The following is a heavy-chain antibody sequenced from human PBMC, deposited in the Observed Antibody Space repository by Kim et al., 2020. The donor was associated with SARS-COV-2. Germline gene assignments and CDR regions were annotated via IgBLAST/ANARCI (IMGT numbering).Heavy chain of an antibody. CDR2: IKQDGSGK. V-gene: IGHV3-7*01. J-gene: IGHJ4*02. CDR1: GLTFDSHW. D-gene: IGHD2-15*01. Sequence: GGSLRLSCTASGLTFDSHWMSWVRQAPGKGLEWVASIKQDGSGKQYVDSVKGRFTIFRDNAKKSLFMEMNSLRVEDTAMYYCAGGRVGCAYWVEGTLVTVPS. CDR3: AGGRVGCAY.